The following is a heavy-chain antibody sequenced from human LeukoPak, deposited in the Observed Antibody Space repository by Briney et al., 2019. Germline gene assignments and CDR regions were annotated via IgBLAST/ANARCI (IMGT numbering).Heavy chain of an antibody. J-gene: IGHJ4*02. CDR1: GVSISSSNSY. CDR3: ARHAGQQLAFDY. V-gene: IGHV4-39*01. CDR2: IYYTGNT. Sequence: SETLSLTCTVSGVSISSSNSYWGWIRQPPGKGLEWIGSIYYTGNTYYNASLKSRVTISIDTSNNQISLRLTSVTATDTAMYYCARHAGQQLAFDYWGQGTLVTVSS. D-gene: IGHD6-13*01.